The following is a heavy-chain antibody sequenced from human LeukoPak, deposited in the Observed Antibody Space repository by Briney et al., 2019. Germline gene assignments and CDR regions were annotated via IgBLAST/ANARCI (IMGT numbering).Heavy chain of an antibody. D-gene: IGHD2-21*02. V-gene: IGHV4-34*01. J-gene: IGHJ6*02. CDR3: ARGFSYCGGDCYPSYYGMDV. CDR2: GSA. Sequence: GSANYNPSLKSRVSISVDTSKNQFSLKLSSVTAADTAVYYCARGFSYCGGDCYPSYYGMDVWGQGTRVTVSS.